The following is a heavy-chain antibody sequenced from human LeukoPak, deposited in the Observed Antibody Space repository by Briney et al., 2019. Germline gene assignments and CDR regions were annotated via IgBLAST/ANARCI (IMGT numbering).Heavy chain of an antibody. V-gene: IGHV3-21*01. CDR3: ARARSGPYLNWFDP. CDR2: ISSSSSYI. Sequence: GGSLRLSCAASGFTFSSYSMNWVRQAPGKGLEWVSSISSSSSYIYYADSVKGRFTISRDNAKNSLYLQMNSLRAEDTAVYCCARARSGPYLNWFDPWGQGTLVTVSS. D-gene: IGHD2-15*01. CDR1: GFTFSSYS. J-gene: IGHJ5*02.